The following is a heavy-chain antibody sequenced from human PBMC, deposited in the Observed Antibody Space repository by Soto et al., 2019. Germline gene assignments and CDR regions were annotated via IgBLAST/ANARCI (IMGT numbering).Heavy chain of an antibody. J-gene: IGHJ5*02. CDR2: ISYDGSNK. CDR3: ARDLWQRLVRYWFDP. Sequence: QVQLVESGGGVVQPGRSLRLSCAASGFTFSSYAMHWVRQAPGKGLEWVAVISYDGSNKYYADSVKGRFTISRDNSKNTRYLQMNSLRAEDTAVYYCARDLWQRLVRYWFDPWGQGTLVTVSS. D-gene: IGHD6-13*01. V-gene: IGHV3-30-3*01. CDR1: GFTFSSYA.